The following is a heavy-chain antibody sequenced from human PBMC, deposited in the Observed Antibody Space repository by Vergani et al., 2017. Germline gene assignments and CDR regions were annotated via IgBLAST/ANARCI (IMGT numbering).Heavy chain of an antibody. Sequence: QVQLVQSGAEVKKPGSSVKVSCKASGGTFSSYAISWVRQAPGQGLEWMGRIIPIFGTANYAQKFQGRVTITADESTSTAYMELSSLRSEDTAVYYCARIGRWYYYDSSGYYYSDYWGQGTLVTVSS. V-gene: IGHV1-69*13. CDR3: ARIGRWYYYDSSGYYYSDY. CDR1: GGTFSSYA. J-gene: IGHJ4*02. D-gene: IGHD3-22*01. CDR2: IIPIFGTA.